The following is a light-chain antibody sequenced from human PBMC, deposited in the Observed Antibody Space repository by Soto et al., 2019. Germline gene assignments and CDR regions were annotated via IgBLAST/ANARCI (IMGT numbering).Light chain of an antibody. J-gene: IGLJ2*01. V-gene: IGLV1-51*01. CDR1: SSNIGNNY. CDR2: DNN. CDR3: ATWYVSQREHEHVV. Sequence: QSALTQPPSVSAAPGQRVTISCSGSSSNIGNNYVSWYQQLPGTAPKLLIYDNNKRLSGIPDRFSGSKSGTSATLGITGLQTGDEADYYCATWYVSQREHEHVVFGGGTKLTVL.